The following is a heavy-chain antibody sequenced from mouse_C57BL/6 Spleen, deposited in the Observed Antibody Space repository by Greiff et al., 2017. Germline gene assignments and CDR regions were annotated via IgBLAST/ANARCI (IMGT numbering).Heavy chain of an antibody. CDR2: IHPNSGST. Sequence: QVHVKQPGAELVKPGASVKLSCKASGYTFTSYWMHWVKQRPGQGLEWIGMIHPNSGSTNYNEKFKSKATLTVDKSSSTAYMQLSSLTSEDSAVYYCAMGYSNPAWFAYWGQGTLVTVSA. CDR1: GYTFTSYW. CDR3: AMGYSNPAWFAY. D-gene: IGHD2-5*01. V-gene: IGHV1-64*01. J-gene: IGHJ3*01.